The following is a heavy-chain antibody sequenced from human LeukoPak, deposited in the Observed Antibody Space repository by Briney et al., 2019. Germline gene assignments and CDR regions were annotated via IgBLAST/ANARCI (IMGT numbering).Heavy chain of an antibody. Sequence: SETLSLTCTVSGGSISSTIYYWAWLRQPPGKGLEWIGSFSYSGNTFYNSSLTSRVSISEDTSKNQFSLKLTSVTAADTAVYYCARPPLLWGQGILVTVSS. V-gene: IGHV4-39*01. CDR3: ARPPLL. J-gene: IGHJ4*02. CDR1: GGSISSTIYY. CDR2: FSYSGNT. D-gene: IGHD2-21*01.